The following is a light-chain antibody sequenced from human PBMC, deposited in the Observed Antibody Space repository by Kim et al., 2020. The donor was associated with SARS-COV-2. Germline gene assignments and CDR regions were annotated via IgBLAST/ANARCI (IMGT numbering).Light chain of an antibody. CDR1: SSDVGSYNV. CDR3: YSYAGSYTSV. Sequence: GQSITISCTGTSSDVGSYNVVAWYQQHPGKAPKVMIYEVNKRPSGVSSRFSGSKSGNTASLSISGLQAEDEADYYCYSYAGSYTSVFGGGTKLTVL. CDR2: EVN. V-gene: IGLV2-23*02. J-gene: IGLJ3*02.